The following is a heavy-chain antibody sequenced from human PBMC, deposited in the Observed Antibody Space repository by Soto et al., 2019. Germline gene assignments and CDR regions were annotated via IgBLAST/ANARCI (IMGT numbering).Heavy chain of an antibody. CDR2: INHSGST. CDR1: GGSFSGYY. J-gene: IGHJ6*02. CDR3: ASVIAARDYGMDV. D-gene: IGHD6-6*01. Sequence: SETLSLTCAVYGGSFSGYYWSWIRQLPGKGLEWIGEINHSGSTNYNPSLKSRVTISVDTSKNQFSLKLSSVTAADTAVYYCASVIAARDYGMDVWGQGTTVTSP. V-gene: IGHV4-34*01.